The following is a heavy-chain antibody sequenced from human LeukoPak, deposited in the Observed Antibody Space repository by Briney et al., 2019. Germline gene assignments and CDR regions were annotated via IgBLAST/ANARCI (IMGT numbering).Heavy chain of an antibody. CDR1: GFTFSSYG. J-gene: IGHJ4*02. D-gene: IGHD3-3*01. Sequence: GRSLRLSCAASGFTFSSYGMHWVRQAPGKGLEWVAVIWYDGSNKYYADSVKGRFTISRDNSKNTLYLQMNSLRAEDTAVYCCAKGRRFLEWLADYWGQGTLVTVSS. CDR2: IWYDGSNK. CDR3: AKGRRFLEWLADY. V-gene: IGHV3-33*06.